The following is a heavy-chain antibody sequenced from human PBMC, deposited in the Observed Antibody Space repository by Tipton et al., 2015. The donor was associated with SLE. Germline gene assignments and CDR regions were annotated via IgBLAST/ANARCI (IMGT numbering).Heavy chain of an antibody. CDR1: GGSISSGGYY. CDR3: ARGLGFDWFNY. J-gene: IGHJ4*02. Sequence: GLVKPSQTLSLTCTVSGGSISSGGYYWSWIRQPAGKGLEWIGRIYISGSTNYNPSLKSRVTISIDTSKSQFSLKLTSVTAADTAVYYCARGLGFDWFNYWGQGTLVTVSS. CDR2: IYISGST. V-gene: IGHV4-61*02. D-gene: IGHD3-9*01.